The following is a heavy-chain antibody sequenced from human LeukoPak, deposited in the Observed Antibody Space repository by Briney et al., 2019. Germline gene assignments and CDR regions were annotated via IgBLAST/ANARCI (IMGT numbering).Heavy chain of an antibody. CDR2: ISGTGGRT. CDR3: AKGGRAAADRNFDL. D-gene: IGHD6-13*01. V-gene: IGHV3-23*01. J-gene: IGHJ2*01. CDR1: GFTFTSYA. Sequence: PGGSLRLSCAASGFTFTSYAMTWVRQAPGKGLEWVSSISGTGGRTYYADSVKGRFTISRDNSKNTLYLQMNSLRAEDTAVYYCAKGGRAAADRNFDLWGRGTLVTVSS.